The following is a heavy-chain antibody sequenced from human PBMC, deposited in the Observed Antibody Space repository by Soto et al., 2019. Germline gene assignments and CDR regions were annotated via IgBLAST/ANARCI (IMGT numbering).Heavy chain of an antibody. CDR3: ARGDIVVVPAAMGIDY. CDR1: GYTFTSYD. D-gene: IGHD2-2*01. V-gene: IGHV1-8*01. J-gene: IGHJ4*02. Sequence: ASVKVSCKASGYTFTSYDINWVRQATGQGLEWMGWMNPNSGNTGYAQKFQGRVTMTRNTSISTAYMELSSLRSEDTAVYYCARGDIVVVPAAMGIDYWGQGTLVTVSS. CDR2: MNPNSGNT.